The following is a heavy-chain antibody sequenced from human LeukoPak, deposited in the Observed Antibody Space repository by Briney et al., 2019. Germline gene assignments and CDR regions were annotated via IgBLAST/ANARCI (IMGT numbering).Heavy chain of an antibody. Sequence: ASVKVSCKASGYTFTSYDINWVRQATGQGLEWMGWMNPNSGNTGYAQKFQGRVTMTRNTSISTAYMELSSLRSEDTAVYYCATGSSWNNCFAPWAKETRVTVSS. CDR2: MNPNSGNT. D-gene: IGHD6-13*01. CDR3: ATGSSWNNCFAP. CDR1: GYTFTSYD. J-gene: IGHJ5*02. V-gene: IGHV1-8*01.